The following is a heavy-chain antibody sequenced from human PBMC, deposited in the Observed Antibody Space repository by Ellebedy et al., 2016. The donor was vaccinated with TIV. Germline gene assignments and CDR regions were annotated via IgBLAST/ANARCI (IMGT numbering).Heavy chain of an antibody. CDR2: VYHDGTT. CDR3: AGDNTGNSAFDS. CDR1: GGSLSAIDW. V-gene: IGHV4-4*02. Sequence: GSLRLXXAVSGGSLSAIDWWNWVRQPPGKGLEWIGEVYHDGTTHYNSSLNSRVTMSVDKSKNQVSLRLTSVTAADTAVYYCAGDNTGNSAFDSWGQGILVTVSS. D-gene: IGHD2-21*01. J-gene: IGHJ4*02.